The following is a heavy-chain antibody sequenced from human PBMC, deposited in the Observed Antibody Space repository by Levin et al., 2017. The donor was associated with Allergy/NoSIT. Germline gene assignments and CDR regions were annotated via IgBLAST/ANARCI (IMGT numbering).Heavy chain of an antibody. Sequence: GESLKISCKASGYTFTSYGISWVRQAPGQGLEWMGWISAYNGNTNYAQKLQGRVTMTTDTSTSTAYMELRSLRSDDTAVYYCARHVDIVATTDFDYWGQGTLVTVSS. J-gene: IGHJ4*02. CDR1: GYTFTSYG. V-gene: IGHV1-18*01. CDR3: ARHVDIVATTDFDY. D-gene: IGHD5-12*01. CDR2: ISAYNGNT.